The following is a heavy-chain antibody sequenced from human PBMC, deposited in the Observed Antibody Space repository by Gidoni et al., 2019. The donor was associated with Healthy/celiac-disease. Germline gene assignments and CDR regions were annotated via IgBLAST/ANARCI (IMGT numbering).Heavy chain of an antibody. CDR3: AKDLFYDSIFGDY. CDR1: GITVSSYA. Sequence: EVQMLESGGGLVQPGGSLRRSCAAYGITVSSYAMSWVRQAPGKGLEWVSAISGSGVSTYYADSVKGRFTISRDNSKNTLYLQMNSLRAEDTAVYYCAKDLFYDSIFGDYWGQGTLVTVSS. CDR2: ISGSGVST. J-gene: IGHJ4*02. D-gene: IGHD3-22*01. V-gene: IGHV3-23*01.